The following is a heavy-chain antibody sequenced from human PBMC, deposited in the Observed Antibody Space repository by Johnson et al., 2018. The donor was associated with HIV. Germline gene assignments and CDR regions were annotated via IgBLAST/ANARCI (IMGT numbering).Heavy chain of an antibody. J-gene: IGHJ3*02. CDR3: AREDMEWGAFDI. V-gene: IGHV3-30*19. CDR2: ISYDGSDK. CDR1: GFTFSSYG. Sequence: QVQLVESGGGVVQPGKSLRLSCAASGFTFSSYGMHWVRQAPGKGLEWVAVISYDGSDKYYADSVKGRFTISRDNSKNTLYLQMNSLRAEDTAVYYCAREDMEWGAFDIWGQGTMVTVSS. D-gene: IGHD3-3*01.